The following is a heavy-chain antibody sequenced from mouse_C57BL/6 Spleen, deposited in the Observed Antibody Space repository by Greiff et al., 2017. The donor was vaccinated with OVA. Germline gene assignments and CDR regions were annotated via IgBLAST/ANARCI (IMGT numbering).Heavy chain of an antibody. CDR1: GYTFTEYT. V-gene: IGHV1-62-2*01. CDR3: ARHAYEGYYFDY. Sequence: VQLQQSGAELVKPGASVKLSCKASGYTFTEYTIHWVKQRYGQGLEWIGWFYSGSGSITYNEKFKDKATLTADKSYSTVYMELSRLTTEYSAVYFCARHAYEGYYFDYWGQGTTLTVSS. J-gene: IGHJ2*01. D-gene: IGHD2-3*01. CDR2: FYSGSGSI.